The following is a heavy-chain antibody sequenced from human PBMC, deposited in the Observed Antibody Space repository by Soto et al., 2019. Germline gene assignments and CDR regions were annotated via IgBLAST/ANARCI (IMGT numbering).Heavy chain of an antibody. J-gene: IGHJ6*02. D-gene: IGHD1-26*01. Sequence: EVQLLESGGGLVQPGGSLRLSCAASGFTFSSYAITWVRQAPGKGLEWVSGISGSGGDTYYADPVKGRFTISRDNSKNTLYLQMNSLRAEDTAVYYCAKVSLGATTITDFYYYGMDVWGQGTTVTVSS. CDR1: GFTFSSYA. V-gene: IGHV3-23*01. CDR3: AKVSLGATTITDFYYYGMDV. CDR2: ISGSGGDT.